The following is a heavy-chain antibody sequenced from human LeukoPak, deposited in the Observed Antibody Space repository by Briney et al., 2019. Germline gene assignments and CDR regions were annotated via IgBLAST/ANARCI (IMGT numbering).Heavy chain of an antibody. CDR3: ARGPSMTTLLDWFDP. D-gene: IGHD4-11*01. V-gene: IGHV3-30-3*01. CDR1: GFTFSNNA. Sequence: GGSLRLSCAASGFTFSNNAMHWVRQAPGKGLEWVAVISYDGSNKYYADSVKGRFTISRDNSKNTLYLQMNSLRVEDTAVYYCARGPSMTTLLDWFDPWGQGTLVTVSS. CDR2: ISYDGSNK. J-gene: IGHJ5*02.